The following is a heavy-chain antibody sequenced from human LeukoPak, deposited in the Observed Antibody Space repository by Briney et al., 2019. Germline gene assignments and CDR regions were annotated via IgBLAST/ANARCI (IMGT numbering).Heavy chain of an antibody. D-gene: IGHD1-26*01. J-gene: IGHJ3*02. CDR1: GGSISSYY. CDR3: ARYRSGSYWSAFDI. CDR2: IYYSGST. V-gene: IGHV4-59*01. Sequence: SETLSLTCTVSGGSISSYYWSWIWQPPGKGLEWIGYIYYSGSTNYNPSLKSRVTISVDTSKNQFSLKLSSVTAADTAVYYCARYRSGSYWSAFDIWGQGTMVTVSS.